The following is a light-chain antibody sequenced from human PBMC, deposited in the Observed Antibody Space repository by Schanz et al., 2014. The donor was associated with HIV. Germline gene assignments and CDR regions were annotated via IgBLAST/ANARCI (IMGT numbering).Light chain of an antibody. CDR1: SSNIGAGYA. J-gene: IGLJ2*01. CDR2: GDN. CDR3: GSWDDSLKGWV. V-gene: IGLV1-40*01. Sequence: QSVLTQPPSLSGAPGQWVTVSCSGGSSNIGAGYAVHWYQQLPGTAPKLLIYGDNNRPSGVPDRFSGSKSGTSASLAITGLQSEDEADYYCGSWDDSLKGWVFGGGTKLTVL.